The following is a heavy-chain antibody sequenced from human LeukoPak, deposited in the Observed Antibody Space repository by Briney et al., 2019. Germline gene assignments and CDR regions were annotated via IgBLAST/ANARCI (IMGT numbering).Heavy chain of an antibody. V-gene: IGHV1-69*05. D-gene: IGHD5-18*01. Sequence: SVKVSCKASGGTFSSYAISWVRPAPGQGLEWMGGIIPIFGTANYAQNFQGRVTITTDESTSTAYMELSSLRSEDTAVYYCARGLGYSYGLFNYMDVWGKGTTVTVSS. J-gene: IGHJ6*03. CDR3: ARGLGYSYGLFNYMDV. CDR2: IIPIFGTA. CDR1: GGTFSSYA.